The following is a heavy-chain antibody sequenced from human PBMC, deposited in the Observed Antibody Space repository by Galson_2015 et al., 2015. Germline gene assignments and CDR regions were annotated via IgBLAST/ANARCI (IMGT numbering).Heavy chain of an antibody. V-gene: IGHV3-7*03. CDR3: ARGGGWLSDY. CDR1: GFIFTNNW. D-gene: IGHD6-19*01. J-gene: IGHJ4*01. Sequence: SLRLSCAASGFIFTNNWMSWLRQAPGKGLEWVAIIKQDGSEKYYVDSVNGRVTISRDNAKNSVYLQMNSLRADDTAVYYCARGGGWLSDYWGHGTLVTVSS. CDR2: IKQDGSEK.